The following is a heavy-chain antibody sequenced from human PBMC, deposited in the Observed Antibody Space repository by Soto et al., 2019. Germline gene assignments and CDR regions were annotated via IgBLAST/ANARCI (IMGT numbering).Heavy chain of an antibody. CDR2: INHSGST. Sequence: ETLSLTCAVYGGSFSGYYWSWIRQPPGKGLEWIGEINHSGSTNYNPSLKSRVTISVDTSKNQFSLKLSSVTAADTAVYYCARNSRVGNGAPFDYWGQGTLVTVSS. CDR3: ARNSRVGNGAPFDY. V-gene: IGHV4-34*01. D-gene: IGHD1-26*01. J-gene: IGHJ4*02. CDR1: GGSFSGYY.